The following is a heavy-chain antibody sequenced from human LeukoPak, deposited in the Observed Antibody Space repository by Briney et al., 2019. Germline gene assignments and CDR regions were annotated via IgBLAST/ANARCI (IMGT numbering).Heavy chain of an antibody. Sequence: PSETLSLTCTVSGGSISSSSHYWGWIRQPPGKGLEWIGSLYYTGSTYYNPSLKSRVTISVDTSKNQFSLKLSSVTAADTVVYYCARLINSYAYGFGAFDIWGRGTMVTVSS. V-gene: IGHV4-39*01. J-gene: IGHJ3*02. CDR3: ARLINSYAYGFGAFDI. D-gene: IGHD3-16*01. CDR1: GGSISSSSHY. CDR2: LYYTGST.